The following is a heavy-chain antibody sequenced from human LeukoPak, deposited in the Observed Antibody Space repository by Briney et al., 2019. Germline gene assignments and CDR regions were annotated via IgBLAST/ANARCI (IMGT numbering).Heavy chain of an antibody. CDR2: IYYSGST. CDR3: ARDSDLRFDP. CDR1: GGSISSYY. V-gene: IGHV4-59*01. Sequence: SETLSLTCTVSGGSISSYYWSWIRQPPGKGLEWIGYIYYSGSTNYNPSLKSRVTISVDTSKNQFSLKLSSVTAADTAVYYCARDSDLRFDPWGQGTLVTVSS. J-gene: IGHJ5*02.